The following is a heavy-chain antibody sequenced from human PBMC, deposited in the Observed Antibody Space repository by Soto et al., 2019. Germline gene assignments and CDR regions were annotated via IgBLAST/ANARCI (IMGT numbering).Heavy chain of an antibody. Sequence: GGSLRLSCAASGFTFSSHSINWVRQAPGKGLEWVSYISGSGATKYYADSVKGRFTISRDNARNSLYLLMSSLSDEDTAVYYCARAIRGFSYVVDYWGQGTLVTVSS. CDR3: ARAIRGFSYVVDY. CDR2: ISGSGATK. V-gene: IGHV3-48*02. D-gene: IGHD5-18*01. J-gene: IGHJ4*02. CDR1: GFTFSSHS.